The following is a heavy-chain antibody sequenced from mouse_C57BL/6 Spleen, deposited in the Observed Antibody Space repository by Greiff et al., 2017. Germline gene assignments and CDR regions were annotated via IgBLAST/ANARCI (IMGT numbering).Heavy chain of an antibody. D-gene: IGHD1-1*01. J-gene: IGHJ4*01. Sequence: EVQLQQSGPGMVKPSQSLSLTCTVTGYSITSGYDWHWIRHFPGNKLEWMGYISYSGSTNYNPSLKSRISITHDTSKNHFFLKLNSVTTEDTATDYCARGATTVRGAMDYWGQGTSVTVSS. CDR1: GYSITSGYD. CDR2: ISYSGST. V-gene: IGHV3-1*01. CDR3: ARGATTVRGAMDY.